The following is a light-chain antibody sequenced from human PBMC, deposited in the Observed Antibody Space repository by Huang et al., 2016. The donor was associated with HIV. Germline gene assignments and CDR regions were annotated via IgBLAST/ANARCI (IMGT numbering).Light chain of an antibody. CDR2: KAS. V-gene: IGKV1-5*03. CDR3: QQYNSYPLT. J-gene: IGKJ4*01. Sequence: DIQMTQSPSTLSASVGDRVTITCRASQSISSWLAWYQQQPGKAPKLLIYKASNLESGVPSRLSGSGSGTEFTLTISSLQPDDFATYYCQQYNSYPLTFGGGTKVQIK. CDR1: QSISSW.